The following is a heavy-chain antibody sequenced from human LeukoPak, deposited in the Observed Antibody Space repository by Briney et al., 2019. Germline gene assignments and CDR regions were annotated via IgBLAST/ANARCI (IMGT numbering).Heavy chain of an antibody. V-gene: IGHV4-39*07. D-gene: IGHD3-22*01. CDR2: IYSSGTT. CDR1: DGSISSSSYY. Sequence: SETLSLTCTVSDGSISSSSYYWGWIRQPPGKKLEWIGSIYSSGTTYYNPSLKSRVTISVDTSKNQFSLKLSSVAAADTAVFYCVRGGGDSGYPNYPIDNWGQGTLVTVSS. CDR3: VRGGGDSGYPNYPIDN. J-gene: IGHJ4*02.